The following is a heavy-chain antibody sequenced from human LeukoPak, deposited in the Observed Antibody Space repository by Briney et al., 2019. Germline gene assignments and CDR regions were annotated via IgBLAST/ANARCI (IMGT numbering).Heavy chain of an antibody. D-gene: IGHD2-15*01. CDR3: ARLTDIDCSGGSCYSGYYYGMDV. J-gene: IGHJ6*02. CDR2: IYPGDSDT. V-gene: IGHV5-51*01. Sequence: GESLKISCKGSGYSFTSYWIGWVRQMPGKGLEWMGIIYPGDSDTRYSPSFQGQVTISADKSISTAYLQWSSLKASDTAMYYCARLTDIDCSGGSCYSGYYYGMDVWGQGTTVTVSS. CDR1: GYSFTSYW.